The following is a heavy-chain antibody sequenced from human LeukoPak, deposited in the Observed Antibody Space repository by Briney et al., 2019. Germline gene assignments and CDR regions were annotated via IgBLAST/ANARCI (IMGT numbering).Heavy chain of an antibody. CDR1: GFTVSSNY. Sequence: GGSLRLSCAASGFTVSSNYMSWVRQAPGKGLEWVSVIYSGGSTYYADSVKGRFTISRDNSKNTLYLQMNSLRAEDTAVYYCARDQGGYSSGWYGGYFDYWGQGTLVTVSS. D-gene: IGHD6-19*01. CDR3: ARDQGGYSSGWYGGYFDY. CDR2: IYSGGST. V-gene: IGHV3-66*01. J-gene: IGHJ4*02.